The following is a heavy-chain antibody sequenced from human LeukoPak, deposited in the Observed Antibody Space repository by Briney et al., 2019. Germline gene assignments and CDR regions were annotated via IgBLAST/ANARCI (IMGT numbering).Heavy chain of an antibody. J-gene: IGHJ5*02. Sequence: GGSLRLSCAASGFNFDIYWMSWVRQAPGKGLEWVSVIYSGGSTYYADSVKGRFTISRDNSKNTLYLQMNSLRAEDTAVYYCARERGVFYGDPRGDWFDPWGQGTLVTVSS. D-gene: IGHD4-17*01. CDR2: IYSGGST. CDR1: GFNFDIYW. CDR3: ARERGVFYGDPRGDWFDP. V-gene: IGHV3-53*01.